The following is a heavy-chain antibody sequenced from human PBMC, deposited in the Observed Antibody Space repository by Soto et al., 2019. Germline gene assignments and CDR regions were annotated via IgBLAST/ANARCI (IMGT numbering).Heavy chain of an antibody. CDR1: GFTFDDYA. CDR2: ISWNSGSI. CDR3: AKDISDKQQLIPYYFYY. Sequence: EVQLVESGGGLVQPGRSLRLSCAASGFTFDDYAMHWVRQAPGKGLEWVSGISWNSGSIGYADSVKGRFTISRDNAKNSLYLQMNSLRAEDTALYYCAKDISDKQQLIPYYFYYWGQGTLVTVSS. D-gene: IGHD6-13*01. J-gene: IGHJ4*02. V-gene: IGHV3-9*01.